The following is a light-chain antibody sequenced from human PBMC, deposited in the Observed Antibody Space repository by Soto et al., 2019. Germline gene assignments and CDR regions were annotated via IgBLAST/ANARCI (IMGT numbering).Light chain of an antibody. CDR1: QDINSW. J-gene: IGKJ1*01. V-gene: IGKV1-12*01. CDR2: TAS. CDR3: QQTNSFPRT. Sequence: DLQMTQSPSSVSASVGDRVSITCRASQDINSWLAWYQQHPGKAPQRLVSTASTLQRWVPSRFSGSGSGTDFTLTISSLQPEDFATYYCQQTNSFPRTFGQGTKVEI.